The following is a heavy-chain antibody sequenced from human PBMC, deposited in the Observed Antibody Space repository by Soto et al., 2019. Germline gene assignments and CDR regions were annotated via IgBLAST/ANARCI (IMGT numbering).Heavy chain of an antibody. V-gene: IGHV1-69*13. CDR3: ARDSYYYDSSGRIRVYFDY. D-gene: IGHD3-22*01. CDR1: GGTFSSYA. CDR2: IIPIFGTA. Sequence: GASVKVSCKASGGTFSSYAISWVRQAPGQGLEWMGGIIPIFGTANYAQKFQGRVTITADESTSTAYMELSSLRSEDTAVYYCARDSYYYDSSGRIRVYFDYWGQGTLVTVSS. J-gene: IGHJ4*02.